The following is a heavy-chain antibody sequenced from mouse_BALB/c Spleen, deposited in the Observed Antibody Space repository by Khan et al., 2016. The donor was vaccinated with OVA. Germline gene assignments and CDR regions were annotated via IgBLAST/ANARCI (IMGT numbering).Heavy chain of an antibody. Sequence: QVQLQQSGAELVRPGASVKLSCKTSGYIFTSNWIHWIKQRSGQGLEWIARIYPETGSTYYNEKFKGKATLTEDKSSSTAYMQLSSLKSEDSAVYFCAICYDYETSYFDVWGAGTTVTVSS. D-gene: IGHD2-4*01. CDR2: IYPETGST. J-gene: IGHJ1*01. V-gene: IGHV1S132*01. CDR1: GYIFTSNW. CDR3: AICYDYETSYFDV.